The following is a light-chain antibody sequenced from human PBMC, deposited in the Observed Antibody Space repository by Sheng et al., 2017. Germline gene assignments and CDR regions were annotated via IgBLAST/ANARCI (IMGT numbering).Light chain of an antibody. CDR2: GTD. CDR1: SVSVSTSYY. V-gene: IGLV8-61*01. Sequence: QTVVTQESSLSVSPGGTVTLTCGLNSVSVSTSYYPSWYQQAPGQPPRTLIYGTDSRSSGVPNRFSGSILGNKAALTITGAQADDECHYYCAMFVHNAMVIGGGTKLTVL. J-gene: IGLJ3*02. CDR3: AMFVHNAMV.